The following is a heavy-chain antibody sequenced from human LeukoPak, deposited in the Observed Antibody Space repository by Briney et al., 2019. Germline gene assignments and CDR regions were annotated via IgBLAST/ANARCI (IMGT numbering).Heavy chain of an antibody. Sequence: GASVKVSCKASGGTFSSYAISWVRQAPGQGLEWMEGIILSFGTANYAQKVHGRATITTDESTSTAYMELSSLRSEDTAVYYCARVGYSYGYGADAYYYYYYMDVWGKGTTVTVSS. V-gene: IGHV1-69*05. CDR1: GGTFSSYA. CDR3: ARVGYSYGYGADAYYYYYYMDV. CDR2: IILSFGTA. J-gene: IGHJ6*03. D-gene: IGHD5-18*01.